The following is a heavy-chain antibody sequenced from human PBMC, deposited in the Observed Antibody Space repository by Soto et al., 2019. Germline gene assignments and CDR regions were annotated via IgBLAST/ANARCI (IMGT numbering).Heavy chain of an antibody. CDR3: ARVRIGTTSYYFDY. CDR1: GGTFSSYA. Sequence: QVQLVQSGAEVKKPGSLVKVSCKASGGTFSSYAISWVRQAPGQGLEWMGGIIPIFGTANYAQKFQGRVTITADESTSTAYMELSSLRSEDTAVYYCARVRIGTTSYYFDYWGQGTLVTVSS. V-gene: IGHV1-69*12. J-gene: IGHJ4*02. D-gene: IGHD1-7*01. CDR2: IIPIFGTA.